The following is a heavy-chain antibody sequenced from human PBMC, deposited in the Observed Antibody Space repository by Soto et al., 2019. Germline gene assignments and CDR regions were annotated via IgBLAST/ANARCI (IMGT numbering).Heavy chain of an antibody. CDR1: GGSFSSYY. Sequence: SETLSLTCAVYGGSFSSYYWSWIRQPPGKGLEWIGEINHTGTANYNPSLKSRVAISVDTSENQFSLKLFSVTAADTAVYYCASLSSGAYDYWGQGTLVTVSS. CDR2: INHTGTA. V-gene: IGHV4-34*01. CDR3: ASLSSGAYDY. J-gene: IGHJ4*02. D-gene: IGHD3-22*01.